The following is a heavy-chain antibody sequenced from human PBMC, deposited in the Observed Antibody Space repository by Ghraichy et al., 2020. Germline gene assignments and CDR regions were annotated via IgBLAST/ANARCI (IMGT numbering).Heavy chain of an antibody. J-gene: IGHJ4*02. Sequence: GGSLRLSCAASGFTFSSYSMNWVRQAPGKGLEWVSSISSSSSYIYYADSVKGRFTISRDNAKNSLYLQMNSLRAEDTAVYYCARDQGGSGSYGYHPDYWGQGTLVTVSS. CDR1: GFTFSSYS. V-gene: IGHV3-21*01. CDR3: ARDQGGSGSYGYHPDY. CDR2: ISSSSSYI. D-gene: IGHD3-10*01.